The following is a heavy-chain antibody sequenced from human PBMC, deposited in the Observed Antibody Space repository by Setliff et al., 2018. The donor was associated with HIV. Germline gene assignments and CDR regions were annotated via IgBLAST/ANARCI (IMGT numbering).Heavy chain of an antibody. D-gene: IGHD3-22*01. CDR3: ARNPDTSGYLYYYYYMDV. V-gene: IGHV1-2*02. J-gene: IGHJ6*03. Sequence: ASVKVSCKASGYTFSDYYLHWVRQAPGQGLEWMGWINGNSGATNYAQKFQGRVTMTRDTSTYTAYMELTRLRSDDTAVYYCARNPDTSGYLYYYYYMDVWGKGTTVTVSS. CDR1: GYTFSDYY. CDR2: INGNSGAT.